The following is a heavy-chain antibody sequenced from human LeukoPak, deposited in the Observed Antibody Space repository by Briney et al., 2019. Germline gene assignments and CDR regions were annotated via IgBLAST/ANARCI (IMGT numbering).Heavy chain of an antibody. Sequence: PGGSLRLSCAASGFIFSSSWMTWVRQSPGKGLEWLGRIEEMRNGGTTDYAAPVKDRFTISRDDSINTVYLQMNSLKTEDTAVYYCTTTPQDIVVVPVDYWGQGTLVTVSS. D-gene: IGHD2-2*01. CDR2: IEEMRNGGTT. CDR3: TTTPQDIVVVPVDY. J-gene: IGHJ4*02. V-gene: IGHV3-15*04. CDR1: GFIFSSSW.